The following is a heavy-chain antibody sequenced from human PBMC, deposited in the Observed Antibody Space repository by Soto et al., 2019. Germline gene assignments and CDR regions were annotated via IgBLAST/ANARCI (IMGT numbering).Heavy chain of an antibody. CDR1: GFTFSSYE. CDR3: AIKAGTDYYYYYGVDV. D-gene: IGHD6-19*01. J-gene: IGHJ6*02. CDR2: ISSSGPTI. Sequence: LRLSCAASGFTFSSYEMNWVRQAPGKGLEWVSYISSSGPTISYADSVKGRFTISRDNAKNSLYLQMNSLRAEDTAVYYCAIKAGTDYYYYYGVDVWGQGTTVTVSS. V-gene: IGHV3-48*03.